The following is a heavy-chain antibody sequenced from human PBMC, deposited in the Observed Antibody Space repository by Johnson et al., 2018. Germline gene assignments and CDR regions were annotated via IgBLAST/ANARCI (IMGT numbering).Heavy chain of an antibody. J-gene: IGHJ6*03. CDR1: GFTFTNYW. D-gene: IGHD6-19*01. CDR3: AKRPGGIAVAYYYYMDV. Sequence: VQLVESGGGVVQPGRSLRLSCAASGFTFTNYWMHWVRQAPGKGLVWVSRSNSDGSSTTYADSGKGRFTISRDNARNTLYLQMNSLRAEDTGVYYCAKRPGGIAVAYYYYMDVWGKGTTVTVSS. CDR2: SNSDGSST. V-gene: IGHV3-74*02.